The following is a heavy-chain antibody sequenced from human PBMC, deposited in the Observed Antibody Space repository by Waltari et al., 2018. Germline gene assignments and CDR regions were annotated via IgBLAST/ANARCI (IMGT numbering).Heavy chain of an antibody. Sequence: EVQLVTSGGGLVQPGRSLRLACVGSGFRFDDYARYWVRQRPGEGLEWLSGIGWNCGAIGYADSVRGRFSTYRDNARKSLYLQMGRLRPEDTALYYCVKGGWGFGAFYEQHWGQGIQVTVSS. CDR1: GFRFDDYA. V-gene: IGHV3-9*01. CDR2: IGWNCGAI. D-gene: IGHD3-10*01. CDR3: VKGGWGFGAFYEQH. J-gene: IGHJ4*02.